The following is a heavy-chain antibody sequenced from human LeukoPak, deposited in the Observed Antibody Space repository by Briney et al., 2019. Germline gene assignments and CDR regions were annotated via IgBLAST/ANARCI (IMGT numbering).Heavy chain of an antibody. V-gene: IGHV3-23*01. J-gene: IGHJ4*02. CDR2: ISGSGGST. Sequence: PGGSLRLSCAASGFTFSSYAMSWVRQAPGKGLESVSAISGSGGSTYYADSVKGRFTISRDNSKNTLYLQMNSLRAEDTAVYYCAKDSSQWIQWVPFDYWGQGTLVTVSS. CDR3: AKDSSQWIQWVPFDY. CDR1: GFTFSSYA. D-gene: IGHD5-12*01.